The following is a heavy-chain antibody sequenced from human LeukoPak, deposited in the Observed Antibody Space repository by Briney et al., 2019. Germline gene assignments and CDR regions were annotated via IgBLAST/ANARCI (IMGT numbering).Heavy chain of an antibody. D-gene: IGHD5-12*01. CDR2: IYYSGST. CDR1: GGSVSSGSYY. CDR3: ARDPGYSGYD. J-gene: IGHJ4*02. Sequence: SETLSLTCTVSGGSVSSGSYYWSWVRQPPGKGLEWIGYIYYSGSTNYNPSLKSRVTISVDTSKNQFSLKLSSVTAADTAVCYCARDPGYSGYDWGQGTLVTVSS. V-gene: IGHV4-61*01.